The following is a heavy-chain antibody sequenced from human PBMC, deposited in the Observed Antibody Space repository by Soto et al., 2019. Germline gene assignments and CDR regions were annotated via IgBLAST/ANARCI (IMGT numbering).Heavy chain of an antibody. CDR3: AKNNLYCSSTNCFVCDY. V-gene: IGHV3-7*01. Sequence: ESGGGLVQPGGSLRLSCAASGFIFSNYWMSWVRQAPGKGLEWVANIKQDGSEKHYVDSVKGRFTISRDNADNSLYLQMNSLRAEDTAVYYCAKNNLYCSSTNCFVCDYWGQGTLVTVSS. J-gene: IGHJ4*02. CDR1: GFIFSNYW. D-gene: IGHD2-2*01. CDR2: IKQDGSEK.